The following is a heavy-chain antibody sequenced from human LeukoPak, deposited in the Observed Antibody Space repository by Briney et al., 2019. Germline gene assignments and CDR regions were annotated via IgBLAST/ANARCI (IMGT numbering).Heavy chain of an antibody. V-gene: IGHV3-30-3*01. CDR3: ARVTEYQLLVSDY. J-gene: IGHJ4*02. D-gene: IGHD2-2*01. CDR2: ISYDGSNN. CDR1: GFAFSTYA. Sequence: GGSLRLSCAASGFAFSTYAMHWVRQAPGKGLEWVAVISYDGSNNYYADSVKGRFTISRDNSKNTLYLQMNSLRTEDTAVYYCARVTEYQLLVSDYWGQGTLVTVSS.